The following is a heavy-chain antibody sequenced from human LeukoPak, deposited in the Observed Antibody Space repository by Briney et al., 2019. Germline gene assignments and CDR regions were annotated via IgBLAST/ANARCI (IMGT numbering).Heavy chain of an antibody. D-gene: IGHD2-2*01. V-gene: IGHV4-31*03. CDR3: ARTLYCSSTSCYEGGFDY. Sequence: SQTLSLTCTVSGGSISSGGYYWSWIRQHPGKGLEWIGYIYYSGSTYYNPSLKSRVTISVDTSKNQFSLKLSSVTAADTAVYYCARTLYCSSTSCYEGGFDYWGQGTLVTVSS. CDR2: IYYSGST. CDR1: GGSISSGGYY. J-gene: IGHJ4*02.